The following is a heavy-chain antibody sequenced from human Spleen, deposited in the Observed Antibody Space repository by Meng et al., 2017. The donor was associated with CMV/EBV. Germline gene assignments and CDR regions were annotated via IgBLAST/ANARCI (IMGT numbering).Heavy chain of an antibody. CDR3: ARDPYSGSYIPDY. V-gene: IGHV3-48*01. CDR2: ISSGGSSI. J-gene: IGHJ4*02. CDR1: GIIFNTYG. D-gene: IGHD1-26*01. Sequence: GESLKISCAASGIIFNTYGIHWLRQAPGKGLEWVSHISSGGSSIYYADSVRGRFIISRDNAKNSLYLQMNSLRVEDTAVYYCARDPYSGSYIPDYWGQGTLVTVSS.